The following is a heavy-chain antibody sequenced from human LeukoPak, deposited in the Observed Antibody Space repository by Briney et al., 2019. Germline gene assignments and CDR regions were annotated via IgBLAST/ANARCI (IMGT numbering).Heavy chain of an antibody. CDR2: IYYSGST. J-gene: IGHJ6*03. Sequence: SETLSLTCTVSGGSISSYYWSWIRQPPGKGLEWIGYIYYSGSTNYNPSLKSRVTISIDTSKNQFSLKLSSVTAADTAVYYCARDGAVVPAAKGYYYMDVWGKGTTVTVSS. CDR1: GGSISSYY. V-gene: IGHV4-59*01. D-gene: IGHD2-2*01. CDR3: ARDGAVVPAAKGYYYMDV.